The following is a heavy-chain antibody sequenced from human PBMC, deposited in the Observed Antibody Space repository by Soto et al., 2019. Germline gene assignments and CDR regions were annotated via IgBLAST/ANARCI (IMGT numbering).Heavy chain of an antibody. CDR3: ARDGTAAEPFDY. Sequence: GGSLRLSCAASGFTFSSYAMHWVRQAPGKGLEWVAVISYDGSNKYYADSVKGRFTISRDNSKNTLYLQMNSLRAEDTAVYYCARDGTAAEPFDYWGQGTLVTVSS. V-gene: IGHV3-30-3*01. CDR2: ISYDGSNK. J-gene: IGHJ4*02. CDR1: GFTFSSYA. D-gene: IGHD6-13*01.